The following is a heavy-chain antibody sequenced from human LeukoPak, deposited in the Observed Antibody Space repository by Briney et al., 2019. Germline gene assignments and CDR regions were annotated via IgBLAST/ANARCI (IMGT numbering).Heavy chain of an antibody. CDR1: GGSISSYY. V-gene: IGHV4-59*01. D-gene: IGHD6-6*01. CDR3: ARADRIAARRRVYFDL. J-gene: IGHJ2*01. CDR2: IYYSGST. Sequence: SETLSLTCTVSGGSISSYYWSWIRQPPGKGLEWIGYIYYSGSTNYNPSLKSRVTISVDTSKNQFSLKLCSVTAADTAMYYCARADRIAARRRVYFDLWGRGTLVTVSS.